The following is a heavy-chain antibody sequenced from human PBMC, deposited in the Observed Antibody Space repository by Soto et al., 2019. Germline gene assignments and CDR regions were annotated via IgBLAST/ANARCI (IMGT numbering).Heavy chain of an antibody. V-gene: IGHV1-69*04. CDR2: IIPILGIA. J-gene: IGHJ5*02. D-gene: IGHD1-7*01. CDR3: ARDISLETGTTLPDLVWFDP. CDR1: GGTFSSYT. Sequence: SVKVSCKASGGTFSSYTISWVRQAPGQGLEWMGRIIPILGIANYAQKFQGRVTITADKSTSTAYMELSSLRSEDTAVYYCARDISLETGTTLPDLVWFDPWGQGTLVTVSS.